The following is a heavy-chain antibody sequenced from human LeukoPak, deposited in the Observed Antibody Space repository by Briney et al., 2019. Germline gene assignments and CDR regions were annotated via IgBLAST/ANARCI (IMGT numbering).Heavy chain of an antibody. CDR3: ARSGRSMVPLDY. Sequence: ASVKVSCKASGYTSTSYYMHWVRQAPGQGLEWMGIINPSGGSTSYAQKFQGRVTMTRDTSTSTVYMELSSLRSEDTAVYYCARSGRSMVPLDYWGQGTLVTVSS. CDR1: GYTSTSYY. V-gene: IGHV1-46*01. J-gene: IGHJ4*02. D-gene: IGHD4/OR15-4a*01. CDR2: INPSGGST.